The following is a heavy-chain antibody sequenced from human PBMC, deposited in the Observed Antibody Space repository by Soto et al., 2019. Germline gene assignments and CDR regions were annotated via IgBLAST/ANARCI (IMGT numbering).Heavy chain of an antibody. CDR3: ARDDSSGYSFDY. D-gene: IGHD3-22*01. J-gene: IGHJ4*02. Sequence: QVQLVQSGAEVKKPGSSVKVSCTASGGTFSSYTISWVRQAPGQGLEWMGRIIPILGIANYAQKFQGRVTITADKSTSTAYMELSSLRSEDTAVYYCARDDSSGYSFDYWGQGTLVTVSS. CDR2: IIPILGIA. CDR1: GGTFSSYT. V-gene: IGHV1-69*08.